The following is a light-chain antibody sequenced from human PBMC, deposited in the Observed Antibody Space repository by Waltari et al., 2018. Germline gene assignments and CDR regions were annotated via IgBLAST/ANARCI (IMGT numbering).Light chain of an antibody. J-gene: IGKJ5*01. CDR3: QQFINYPLT. CDR1: QDIASA. Sequence: AIQLTQSPSSLSASVGHRIPITCRASQDIASALAWYVQKPGKAPQLLIYDASTLESGVPSRFSGSGSGTDFTLSISGLQPEDFATYYCQQFINYPLTFGQGTRLEIK. V-gene: IGKV1D-13*01. CDR2: DAS.